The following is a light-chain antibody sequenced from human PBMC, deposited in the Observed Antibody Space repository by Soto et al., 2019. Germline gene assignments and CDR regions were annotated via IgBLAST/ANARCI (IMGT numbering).Light chain of an antibody. Sequence: DIVLNQSPATLSLSAWERVTLSCRANHNVSWYLSWYQQRPGQAPRLLSDDVSHRATGIPVRFSGSGSETDFTLTSSGLEPEDFAFYYCQQRNSWITFGQGTRLEIK. CDR2: DVS. CDR3: QQRNSWIT. CDR1: HNVSWY. J-gene: IGKJ5*01. V-gene: IGKV3-11*01.